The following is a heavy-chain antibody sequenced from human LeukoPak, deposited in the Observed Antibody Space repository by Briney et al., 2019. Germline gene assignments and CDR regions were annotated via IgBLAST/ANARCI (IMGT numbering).Heavy chain of an antibody. D-gene: IGHD1-26*01. V-gene: IGHV3-30*04. CDR3: ARLFSSGSYPFDY. Sequence: GGSLRLSCAASGFTFTRYPMHWVRQSPGKGLEWVAGISYDGSIKHYADSVKGRFNISRDNSKNTLFLQMNSLRTEDTALYYCARLFSSGSYPFDYWGQGTLVTVSS. CDR1: GFTFTRYP. CDR2: ISYDGSIK. J-gene: IGHJ4*02.